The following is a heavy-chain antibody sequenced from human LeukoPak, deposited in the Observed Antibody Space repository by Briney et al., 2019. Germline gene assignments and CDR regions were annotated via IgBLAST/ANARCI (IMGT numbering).Heavy chain of an antibody. CDR2: IYTSGST. D-gene: IGHD5-12*01. CDR3: AYRGYSGYDRVDI. V-gene: IGHV4-61*02. J-gene: IGHJ3*02. Sequence: PSDTLSLTCTVSGGSISSGSYYWSWIRQPAGKGLEWIGRIYTSGSTNYNPSLKSRVTISVDTSKNQFSLKLSSVTAADTAVYYCAYRGYSGYDRVDIWGQGTMVTVSS. CDR1: GGSISSGSYY.